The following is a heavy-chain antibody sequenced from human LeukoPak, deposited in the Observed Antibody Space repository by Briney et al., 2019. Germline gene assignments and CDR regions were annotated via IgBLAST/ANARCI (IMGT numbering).Heavy chain of an antibody. V-gene: IGHV3-30-3*01. D-gene: IGHD3-22*01. CDR3: ARDGRMGDSDEFDY. Sequence: GRSLRLSCAASGFTFSSYAMHWVRQAPGKGLEWVAVISYDGSNKYYADSVKGRFTISRDNSKNTLYLQMNNLRAEDTAVYYCARDGRMGDSDEFDYWGQGTLVTVSS. CDR2: ISYDGSNK. J-gene: IGHJ4*02. CDR1: GFTFSSYA.